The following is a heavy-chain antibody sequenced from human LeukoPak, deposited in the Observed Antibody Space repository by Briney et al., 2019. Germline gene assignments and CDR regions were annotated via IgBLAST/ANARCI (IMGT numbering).Heavy chain of an antibody. CDR1: GYTFTSYG. V-gene: IGHV1-18*01. CDR2: ISAYNGNT. D-gene: IGHD3-3*01. Sequence: ASVKVSCKASGYTFTSYGISWVRQAPGQGLEWMGWISAYNGNTNYAQKLQGRVTMTTDTSTSTAYMELRSLRSDDTAVYYCARVDPLGVRFLVWFADYYYGMDVWGQGTTVTVSS. CDR3: ARVDPLGVRFLVWFADYYYGMDV. J-gene: IGHJ6*02.